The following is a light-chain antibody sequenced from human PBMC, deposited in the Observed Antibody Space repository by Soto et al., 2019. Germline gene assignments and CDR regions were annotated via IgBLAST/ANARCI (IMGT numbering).Light chain of an antibody. CDR1: SSDVGAYNY. V-gene: IGLV2-8*01. Sequence: QSALTQPPSASGSPGQSVTIACTGTSSDVGAYNYVSWYQQHPGKAPKLMIYEVTKRPSGVPDRFSGSKSGNTASLTVSGLQAEDDADYYCSSYAGNYNLLFGEGTKVTVL. CDR2: EVT. J-gene: IGLJ2*01. CDR3: SSYAGNYNLL.